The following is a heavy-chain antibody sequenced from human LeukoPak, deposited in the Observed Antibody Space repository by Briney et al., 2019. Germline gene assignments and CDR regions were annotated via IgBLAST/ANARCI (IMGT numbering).Heavy chain of an antibody. D-gene: IGHD6-13*01. V-gene: IGHV3-30*04. J-gene: IGHJ4*02. CDR1: GFTFSSYA. CDR3: ARDRVRYSSSPTAH. Sequence: GGSLRLSCAASGFTFSSYAMHWVRQAPGKGLEWVAVISYDGSNKYYADSVKGRFTISRDNSKNTLYLQMNSLRAEDTAVYYCARDRVRYSSSPTAHRGQGTLVTVSS. CDR2: ISYDGSNK.